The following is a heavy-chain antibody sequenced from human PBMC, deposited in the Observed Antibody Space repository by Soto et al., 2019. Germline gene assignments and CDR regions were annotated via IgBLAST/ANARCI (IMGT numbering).Heavy chain of an antibody. CDR1: GGSFSGCY. CDR3: ARQGFGQLHGLVDV. CDR2: INHSGST. D-gene: IGHD3-10*01. Sequence: SETLSLTCAVSGGSFSGCYWNWFRQPPGKGLEWIGEINHSGSTNYNPSLKSRVTMSVDTSKNQFSLKVSSVTAADTALYYCARQGFGQLHGLVDVWGPGTTVT. V-gene: IGHV4-34*01. J-gene: IGHJ6*02.